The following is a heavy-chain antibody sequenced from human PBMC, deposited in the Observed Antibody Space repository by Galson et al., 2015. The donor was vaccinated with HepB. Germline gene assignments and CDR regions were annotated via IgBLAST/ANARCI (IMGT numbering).Heavy chain of an antibody. J-gene: IGHJ3*02. CDR3: ARGGAGETFFDVWNGYFAIDI. CDR2: IYTSGST. Sequence: TLSLTCTVSGGSINSGSYYWNWIRQPAGKGLEWIGRIYTSGSTSYNPSLKSRVTMSVDTSKDQFSLKLTSVTAADTAVYYCARGGAGETFFDVWNGYFAIDIWGQGKSVTVSS. CDR1: GGSINSGSYY. V-gene: IGHV4-61*02. D-gene: IGHD3-3*01.